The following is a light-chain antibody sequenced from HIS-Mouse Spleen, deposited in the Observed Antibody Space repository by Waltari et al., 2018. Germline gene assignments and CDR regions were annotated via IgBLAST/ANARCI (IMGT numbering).Light chain of an antibody. Sequence: SYELTQPPSVSVSPGQTASITCSGDKLGDKYACWYQQKPGQSPVLVIYQDRKRPSGIPERFSGYNSGNTATLTISGTQAMEEADYYCQAWDSSTAVFGTGTKVTVL. V-gene: IGLV3-1*01. J-gene: IGLJ1*01. CDR2: QDR. CDR1: KLGDKY. CDR3: QAWDSSTAV.